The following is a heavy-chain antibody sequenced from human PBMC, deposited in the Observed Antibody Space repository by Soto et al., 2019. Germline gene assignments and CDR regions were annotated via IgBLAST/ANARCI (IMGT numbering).Heavy chain of an antibody. CDR2: IYYSGST. V-gene: IGHV4-61*01. D-gene: IGHD3-16*01. Sequence: PSETLSLTCTVSGGSVSSGSYYWSWIRQPPGKGLEWIGYIYYSGSTNYNPSLKSRVTISVDTSKNQFSLKLSSVTAADTAVYYCARSYGAFDYWGQGTLVTVSS. CDR1: GGSVSSGSYY. CDR3: ARSYGAFDY. J-gene: IGHJ4*02.